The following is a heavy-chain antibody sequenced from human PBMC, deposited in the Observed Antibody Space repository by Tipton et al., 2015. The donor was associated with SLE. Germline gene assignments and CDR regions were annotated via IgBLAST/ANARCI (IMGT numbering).Heavy chain of an antibody. V-gene: IGHV3-23*01. CDR3: ARSPVDYWNGHSA. D-gene: IGHD3-3*01. CDR2: ITGSGDRT. J-gene: IGHJ4*02. CDR1: GFTFSNYA. Sequence: GSLRLSCAASGFTFSNYAMSWVRQAPGKGLEWVSAITGSGDRTYYIDSVKGRFTISRDNSKNSLYLQMNGLRAEDTAVYYCARSPVDYWNGHSAWGQGTLVAVSS.